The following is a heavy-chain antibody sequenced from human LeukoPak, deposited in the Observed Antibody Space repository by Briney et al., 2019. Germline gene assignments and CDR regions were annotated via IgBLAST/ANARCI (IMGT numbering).Heavy chain of an antibody. J-gene: IGHJ4*02. CDR2: IWYDGSKK. V-gene: IGHV3-33*01. Sequence: GGSLRLSCAASGFTFGSIGMHWVRQAPGKGLEWVAVIWYDGSKKYYADSVKGRFTISRDNSKNTLYLQMDSLRAEETAVYYCARMSGSHLDYWGQGTLVTVSS. CDR1: GFTFGSIG. D-gene: IGHD1-26*01. CDR3: ARMSGSHLDY.